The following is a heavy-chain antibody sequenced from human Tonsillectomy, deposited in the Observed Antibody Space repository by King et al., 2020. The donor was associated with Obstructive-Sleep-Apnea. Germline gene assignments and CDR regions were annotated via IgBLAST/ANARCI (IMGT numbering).Heavy chain of an antibody. V-gene: IGHV3-23*04. CDR1: GFTFSSYA. J-gene: IGHJ5*02. CDR3: AKPPSLYDILTGYYS. D-gene: IGHD3-9*01. Sequence: VQLVESGGGLVQPGGSLRLSCAASGFTFSSYAMSWVRQAPGKGLEWVSAISGSGGSAYYADSVKGRFTISRDNSKNTLSLQMNSLRAEDTAVYYCAKPPSLYDILTGYYSWGQGTLVTVSS. CDR2: ISGSGGSA.